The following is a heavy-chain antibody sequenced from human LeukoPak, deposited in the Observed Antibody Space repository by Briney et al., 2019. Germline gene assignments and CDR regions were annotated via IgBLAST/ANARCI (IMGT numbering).Heavy chain of an antibody. CDR2: INPNSGGT. J-gene: IGHJ4*02. D-gene: IGHD6-19*01. CDR3: AISGYSSGWRGPFDY. V-gene: IGHV1-2*06. CDR1: GYTFTGYY. Sequence: GASVKVSCKASGYTFTGYYMHWVRQAPGQGLEWMGRINPNSGGTNYAQKFQGRVTMTRDTSISTAYMELSRLRSDGTAVYYCAISGYSSGWRGPFDYWGQGTLVTVSS.